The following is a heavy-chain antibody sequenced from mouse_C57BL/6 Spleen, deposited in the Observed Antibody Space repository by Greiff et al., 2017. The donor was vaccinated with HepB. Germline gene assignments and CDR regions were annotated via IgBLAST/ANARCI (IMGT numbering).Heavy chain of an antibody. CDR1: GYSFSSSW. CDR2: IYPGDGDT. J-gene: IGHJ4*01. D-gene: IGHD1-1*01. CDR3: ASRIYYGSYYAMDY. V-gene: IGHV1-82*01. Sequence: QVQLKQSGPELVKPGASVKISCKASGYSFSSSWMNWVKQRPGKGLEWIGRIYPGDGDTNYNGKFKGKATLTADKSSSTAYMQLSSLTSEDSAVYFCASRIYYGSYYAMDYWGQGTSVTVSS.